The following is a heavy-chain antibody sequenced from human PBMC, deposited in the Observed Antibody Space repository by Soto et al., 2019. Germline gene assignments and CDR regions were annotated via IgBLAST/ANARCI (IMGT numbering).Heavy chain of an antibody. CDR3: ARVWGGAFDF. CDR1: GGSINSGDYS. V-gene: IGHV4-61*08. D-gene: IGHD3-10*01. J-gene: IGHJ3*01. Sequence: PSETLSLTCTVSGGSINSGDYSWTWIRQPPGKGLEWIGYIYHTGTTNYNPSLKSRVTISVDTSKNQFSLKLSSVTAADTAVYYCARVWGGAFDFWGQGTMVTVSS. CDR2: IYHTGTT.